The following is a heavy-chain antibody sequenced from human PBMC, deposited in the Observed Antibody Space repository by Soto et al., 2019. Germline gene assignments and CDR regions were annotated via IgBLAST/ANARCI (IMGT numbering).Heavy chain of an antibody. Sequence: QVQLRESGPGLVKTSGTLSLTCAVSGGSISSTNWWTWVRQPPGKSLEWIGEIYHSGSPTYSTSHTDRPPISVHNSNNQFSVRLRSVTAADTAVYYCATLPPRLVVALLPIPTWGQGILVTVSS. CDR2: IYHSGSP. D-gene: IGHD2-2*02. CDR3: ATLPPRLVVALLPIPT. V-gene: IGHV4-4*02. J-gene: IGHJ5*02. CDR1: GGSISSTNW.